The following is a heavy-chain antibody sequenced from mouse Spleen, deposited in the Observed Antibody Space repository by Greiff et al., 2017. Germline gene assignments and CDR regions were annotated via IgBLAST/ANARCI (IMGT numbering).Heavy chain of an antibody. D-gene: IGHD4-1*01. CDR1: GYTFTSYW. CDR3: ARDDWDVNYFDY. Sequence: QVQLQQPGAELVRPGSSVKLSCKASGYTFTSYWMHWVKQRPIQGLEWIGNIDPSDSETHYNQKFKDKATLTVDKSSSTAYMQLSSLTSEDSAVYYCARDDWDVNYFDYWGQGTTLTVSS. CDR2: IDPSDSET. V-gene: IGHV1-52*01. J-gene: IGHJ2*01.